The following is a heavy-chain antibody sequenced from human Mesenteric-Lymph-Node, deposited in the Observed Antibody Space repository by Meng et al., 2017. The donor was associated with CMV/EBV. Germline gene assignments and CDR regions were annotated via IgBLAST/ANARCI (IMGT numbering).Heavy chain of an antibody. Sequence: AVSGGSISSSNWWGWVRQPPGKGLEWIGEIYHSGSTNYNPSLKSRVTISVDKSKNQFSLKLSSVTAADTAVYYCAREDRGGSGSYDYWGQGTLVTVSS. D-gene: IGHD3-10*01. CDR2: IYHSGST. J-gene: IGHJ4*02. V-gene: IGHV4-4*02. CDR3: AREDRGGSGSYDY. CDR1: GGSISSSNW.